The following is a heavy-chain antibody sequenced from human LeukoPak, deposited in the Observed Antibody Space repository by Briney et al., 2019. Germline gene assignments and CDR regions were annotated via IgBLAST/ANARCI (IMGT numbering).Heavy chain of an antibody. CDR1: GYTFTGYY. J-gene: IGHJ4*02. CDR3: ARANSGSYPLFDY. V-gene: IGHV1-2*02. Sequence: ASVKVSCKASGYTFTGYYMHWVRQAPGQGLEWMGWINPNSGGTNYAQKSQGRVTMTRDTSISTAYMELSRLRSDDTAVYYCARANSGSYPLFDYWGQGTLVTVSS. D-gene: IGHD1-26*01. CDR2: INPNSGGT.